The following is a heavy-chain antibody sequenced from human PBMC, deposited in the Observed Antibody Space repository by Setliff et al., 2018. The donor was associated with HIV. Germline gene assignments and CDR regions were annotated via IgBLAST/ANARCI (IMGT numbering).Heavy chain of an antibody. CDR1: GFSFSAYY. CDR3: ARDRGGYYYYMDV. J-gene: IGHJ6*03. Sequence: PGGSLRLSCTASGFSFSAYYMGWVRQSPGKGLEWIAYISSPSTMFYADYVRGRFTISRDNAKNSLYLQMDRLRVEDTAIYYCARDRGGYYYYMDVWGKGTTVTVSS. CDR2: ISSPSTM. V-gene: IGHV3-11*01.